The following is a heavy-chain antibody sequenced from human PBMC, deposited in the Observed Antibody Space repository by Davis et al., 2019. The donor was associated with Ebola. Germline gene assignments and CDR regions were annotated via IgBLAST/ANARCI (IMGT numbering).Heavy chain of an antibody. J-gene: IGHJ6*02. Sequence: ASVKVSCKASGYTFTSYYMHWVRQAPRQGLEWMGIINPSGGSTSYAQKFQGRVTMTRDTSTSTVYMELSSLRSEDTAVYYCARAVVVPYYGMDVWGQGTTVTVSS. V-gene: IGHV1-46*01. CDR3: ARAVVVPYYGMDV. CDR2: INPSGGST. CDR1: GYTFTSYY. D-gene: IGHD2-2*01.